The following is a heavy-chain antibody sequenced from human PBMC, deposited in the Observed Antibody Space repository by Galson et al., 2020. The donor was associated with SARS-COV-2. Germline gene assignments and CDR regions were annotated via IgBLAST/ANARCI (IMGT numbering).Heavy chain of an antibody. J-gene: IGHJ6*02. V-gene: IGHV3-21*06. CDR3: ARGLYDSSGYDYIFYYDAMDV. D-gene: IGHD3-22*01. Sequence: GESLKISCAASGFTFSSYSFNWVRQAPGKGLEWVSSISSSSSYMYYADSLKGRSTISRDNAKNSLHLQMNSLRAEDTAVYYCARGLYDSSGYDYIFYYDAMDVWGQGTTVTVSS. CDR2: ISSSSSYM. CDR1: GFTFSSYS.